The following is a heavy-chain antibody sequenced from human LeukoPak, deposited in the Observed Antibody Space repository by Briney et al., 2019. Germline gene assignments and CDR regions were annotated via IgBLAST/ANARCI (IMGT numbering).Heavy chain of an antibody. CDR2: ISYDGSNK. CDR3: AKVSRRGSPYYYDSSGYYF. V-gene: IGHV3-30*18. D-gene: IGHD3-22*01. CDR1: GFTFSSYG. Sequence: GRSLRPSCAASGFTFSSYGMHWVRQAPGKGLEWVAVISYDGSNKYYADSVKGRFTISRDNSKNTLYLQMNSLRAEDTAVYYCAKVSRRGSPYYYDSSGYYFWGQGTLVTVSS. J-gene: IGHJ4*02.